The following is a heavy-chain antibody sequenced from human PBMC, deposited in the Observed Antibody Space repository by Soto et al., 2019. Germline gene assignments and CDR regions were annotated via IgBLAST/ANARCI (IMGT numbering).Heavy chain of an antibody. Sequence: QVQLKESGPGLVKPSQTLSLTCTVSGGSINSGGYYWSWIRQHPGKGLEWIGYIYYSGSTVYNPSHRSRVTASVATSKTQFSLRLTSVTAADTALYYCARDRATRASVSPWLDPWGQGPLVTVSS. V-gene: IGHV4-31*03. CDR2: IYYSGST. CDR3: ARDRATRASVSPWLDP. CDR1: GGSINSGGYY. J-gene: IGHJ5*02. D-gene: IGHD3-10*01.